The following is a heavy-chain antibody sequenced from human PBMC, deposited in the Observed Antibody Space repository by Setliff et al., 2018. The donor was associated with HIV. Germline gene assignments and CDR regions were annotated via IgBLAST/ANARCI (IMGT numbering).Heavy chain of an antibody. CDR1: GGSFNGYY. CDR2: INHSGST. V-gene: IGHV4-34*01. D-gene: IGHD2-15*01. J-gene: IGHJ1*01. Sequence: SETLSLTCAVYGGSFNGYYWSWIRQPPGKGLEWIGEINHSGSTNYNPSLKSRVIMSVDKSKNQFSLRLSSVTAADTAVYYCARARRAGSGPKYFQHWGQGTLVTVSS. CDR3: ARARRAGSGPKYFQH.